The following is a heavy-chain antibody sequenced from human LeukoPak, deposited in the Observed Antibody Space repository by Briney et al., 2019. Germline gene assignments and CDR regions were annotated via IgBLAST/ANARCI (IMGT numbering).Heavy chain of an antibody. Sequence: GGSLRLSCAASGFTVSTNYMSWVRQASGKGLEWVGHIKGKTDGGATDYAAPVKGRFTISRDDSKNTLYLQMNSLKTEDTAVYYCATGYGGVWGQGALVTVSS. CDR1: GFTVSTNY. D-gene: IGHD4-23*01. CDR2: IKGKTDGGAT. V-gene: IGHV3-15*01. J-gene: IGHJ4*02. CDR3: ATGYGGV.